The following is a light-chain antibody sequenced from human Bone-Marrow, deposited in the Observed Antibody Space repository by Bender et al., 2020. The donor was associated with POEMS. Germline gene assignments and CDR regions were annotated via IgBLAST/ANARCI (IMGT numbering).Light chain of an antibody. V-gene: IGLV3-21*02. J-gene: IGLJ1*01. CDR2: DDS. CDR3: QAWDSGTYV. Sequence: SYVLTQPPSVSVAPGQTARITCGGNNIRSKSVHWYQQKPGQAPVLVVYDDSDRPSGIPERFSGSNSGNTATLTISGTQAMDEADYYCQAWDSGTYVFGPGTKVTVL. CDR1: NIRSKS.